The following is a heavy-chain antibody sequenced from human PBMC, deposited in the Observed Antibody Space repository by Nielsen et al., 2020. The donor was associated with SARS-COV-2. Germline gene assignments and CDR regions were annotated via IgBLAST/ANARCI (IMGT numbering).Heavy chain of an antibody. CDR3: SRVRAGAFDL. V-gene: IGHV3-49*04. Sequence: GGSLRPSCTTSGSSFGEYGLTWVRQAPGKGLEWVGFIRGQVFGGAKEYAASVKDRFVITRDESKSIMYLQMNSLKTEDTAVYFCSRVRAGAFDLWGQGTMVTVSS. CDR1: GSSFGEYG. J-gene: IGHJ3*01. CDR2: IRGQVFGGAK. D-gene: IGHD6-25*01.